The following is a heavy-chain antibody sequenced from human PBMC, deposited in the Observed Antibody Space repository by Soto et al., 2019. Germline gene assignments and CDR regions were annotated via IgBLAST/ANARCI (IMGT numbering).Heavy chain of an antibody. J-gene: IGHJ5*02. V-gene: IGHV4-30-2*01. CDR3: ARGGDYDFWSGYYTGWFDP. CDR2: IYHSGST. Sequence: SETLSLTCAVAGGSISSGGYSWSWIRQPPGKGLEWIGYIYHSGSTYYNPSLKSRVTISVDRSKNQFSLKLSSVTAADTAVYYCARGGDYDFWSGYYTGWFDPWGQGTLVTVSS. CDR1: GGSISSGGYS. D-gene: IGHD3-3*01.